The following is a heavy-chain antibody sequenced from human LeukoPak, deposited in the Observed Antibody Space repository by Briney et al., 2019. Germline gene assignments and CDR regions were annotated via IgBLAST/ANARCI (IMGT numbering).Heavy chain of an antibody. CDR3: ARGGGYSYGFNAFDI. CDR1: GGTISSYA. Sequence: SVKVSCKASGGTISSYAISWVRQAPGQGLEWMGGIIPIFGTANYAQKFRGRVTITADESTSTAYMELSSLRSEDTAVYYCARGGGYSYGFNAFDIWGQGTMVTVSS. D-gene: IGHD5-18*01. CDR2: IIPIFGTA. V-gene: IGHV1-69*01. J-gene: IGHJ3*02.